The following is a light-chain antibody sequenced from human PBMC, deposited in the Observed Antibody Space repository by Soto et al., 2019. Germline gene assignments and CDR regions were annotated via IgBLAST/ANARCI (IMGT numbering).Light chain of an antibody. CDR1: QSVLYTSNNKNY. V-gene: IGKV4-1*01. Sequence: DIVMTQSPDSLAVSLGERATINCKSSQSVLYTSNNKNYLAWYQQKAGQPPKVLIYWASTRESGVPDRFSGSGSGTDFTLTISSLQAEDVALYYCQQYHTTPYTFGQGTKLEIK. CDR2: WAS. CDR3: QQYHTTPYT. J-gene: IGKJ2*01.